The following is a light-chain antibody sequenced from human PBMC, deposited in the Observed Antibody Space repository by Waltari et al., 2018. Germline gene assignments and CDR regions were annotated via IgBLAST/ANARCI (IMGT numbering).Light chain of an antibody. Sequence: DIVMTQSPDSLAVSLGERATINCKPSQSVLYTSNNKNYLAWYQQKPGQPPKLLISWASTRESGVPDRFSGSGSGTDFTLTISSLQAEDVAVYHCQQYYNTPPTFGQGTKVEIK. CDR2: WAS. CDR1: QSVLYTSNNKNY. V-gene: IGKV4-1*01. CDR3: QQYYNTPPT. J-gene: IGKJ1*01.